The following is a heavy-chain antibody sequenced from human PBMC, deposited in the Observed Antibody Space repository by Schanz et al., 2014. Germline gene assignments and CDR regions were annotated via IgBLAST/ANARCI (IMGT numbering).Heavy chain of an antibody. Sequence: MQLVESGGGLIQPGGSLRLSCAASGFIFSNYGMHWVRQAPGKGLEWVAVVCYDGSKKYYADSVKGRFTTSRDNSKNTMYLQMNSLRAEDTAVYYCVKDLQRELLRDDHYYGMDVWGQGTTVTVSS. CDR1: GFIFSNYG. CDR3: VKDLQRELLRDDHYYGMDV. D-gene: IGHD1-26*01. V-gene: IGHV3-33*06. CDR2: VCYDGSKK. J-gene: IGHJ6*02.